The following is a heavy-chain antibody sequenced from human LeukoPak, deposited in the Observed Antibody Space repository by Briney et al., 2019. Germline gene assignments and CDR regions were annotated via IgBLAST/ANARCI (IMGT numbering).Heavy chain of an antibody. Sequence: GGSLRLSCAAPGFTFSSYAMSWVRQAPGKGLEWVSAISGSGGSTYYADSVKGRFAIPRDNSKNTLYLQMNSLRAEDTAVYYCAKGVVVVPAADYYFDYWGQGTLVTVSS. V-gene: IGHV3-23*01. CDR1: GFTFSSYA. J-gene: IGHJ4*02. D-gene: IGHD2-2*01. CDR2: ISGSGGST. CDR3: AKGVVVVPAADYYFDY.